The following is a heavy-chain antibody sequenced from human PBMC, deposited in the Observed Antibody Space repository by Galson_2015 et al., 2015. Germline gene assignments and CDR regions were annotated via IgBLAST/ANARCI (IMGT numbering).Heavy chain of an antibody. Sequence: SLRLSCAASGFTFDDYAMHWVRHAPGKGLEWVSGISWNSGSIGYADSVKGRFTISRDNAKNSLYPQMNSLRAEDTALYYCAKDTPDTAMVNGLDYWGQGTLVTVSS. CDR2: ISWNSGSI. J-gene: IGHJ4*02. V-gene: IGHV3-9*01. D-gene: IGHD5-18*01. CDR1: GFTFDDYA. CDR3: AKDTPDTAMVNGLDY.